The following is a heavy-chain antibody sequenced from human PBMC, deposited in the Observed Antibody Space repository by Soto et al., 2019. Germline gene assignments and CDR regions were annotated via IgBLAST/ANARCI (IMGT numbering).Heavy chain of an antibody. V-gene: IGHV1-18*01. J-gene: IGHJ4*02. CDR1: GYTFTSYG. CDR3: XRDIASMHLAYCGGDCWDSRYFDY. D-gene: IGHD2-21*02. CDR2: ISAYNGNT. Sequence: ASVKVSCKASGYTFTSYGISWVRQAPGQGLEWMGWISAYNGNTNYAQKLQGRVTMTTDTSTSTAYMELRSLRSDDTAXXXXXRDIASMHLAYCGGDCWDSRYFDYWGQGTLVTVSS.